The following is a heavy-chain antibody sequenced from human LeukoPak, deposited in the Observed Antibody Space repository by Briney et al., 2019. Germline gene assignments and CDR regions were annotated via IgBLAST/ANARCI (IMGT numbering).Heavy chain of an antibody. D-gene: IGHD3-10*01. J-gene: IGHJ4*02. CDR3: AREMEGDYGSGTFFDL. CDR1: GFPFSNYW. Sequence: GGSLRLSCAASGFPFSNYWMSWVRQAPGKGLEWVANMKEDGGEINYVDSVKGRFTISRDNAKNSLYLQMNSLRVDDTAVYYCAREMEGDYGSGTFFDLWGQGNMVTVSS. CDR2: MKEDGGEI. V-gene: IGHV3-7*01.